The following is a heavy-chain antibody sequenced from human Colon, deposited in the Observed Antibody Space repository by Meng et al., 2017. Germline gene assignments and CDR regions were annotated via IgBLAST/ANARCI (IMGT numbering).Heavy chain of an antibody. CDR2: IGHRRYS. V-gene: IGHV4-4*02. CDR1: CSTNTTNWV. CDR3: ARHGGYYQDY. Sequence: HVQPRVAVQRPGYPSRTSSLTSAFSCSTNTTNWVWQGAGQSPEKGLGWIGEIGHRRYSYYNPCLKSRVTVSVDRSKSQVPLKLTSVAAADTSVYYCARHGGYYQDYWGQGTLVTVSS. J-gene: IGHJ4*02. D-gene: IGHD4-23*01.